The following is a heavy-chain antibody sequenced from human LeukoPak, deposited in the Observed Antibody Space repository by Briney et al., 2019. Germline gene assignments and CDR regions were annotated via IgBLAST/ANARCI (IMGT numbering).Heavy chain of an antibody. CDR2: IYYSGST. V-gene: IGHV4-39*01. D-gene: IGHD3-16*01. CDR3: LQGGGAYYYGMDV. CDR1: GGSISSSSYY. Sequence: SETLSLTCTVSGGSISSSSYYWGWIRQPPGKGLAWIGSIYYSGSTYYNPSLKSRVTISVDTSKNQFSLKLSSVTAADTAVYYCLQGGGAYYYGMDVWGQGTTVTVSS. J-gene: IGHJ6*02.